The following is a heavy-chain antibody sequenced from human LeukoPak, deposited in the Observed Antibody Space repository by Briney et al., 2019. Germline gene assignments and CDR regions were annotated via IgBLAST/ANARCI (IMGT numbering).Heavy chain of an antibody. D-gene: IGHD2-15*01. CDR2: ISWNSGSI. CDR3: AREALGYCSGGSCYSGTDFDY. Sequence: GRSLRLSCAASGFTFDDYAMHWVRQAPGKGLEWVSGISWNSGSIGYADSVKGRFTISRDNAKNSLYLQMNSLRAEDTAVYYCAREALGYCSGGSCYSGTDFDYWGQGTLVTVSS. J-gene: IGHJ4*02. V-gene: IGHV3-9*01. CDR1: GFTFDDYA.